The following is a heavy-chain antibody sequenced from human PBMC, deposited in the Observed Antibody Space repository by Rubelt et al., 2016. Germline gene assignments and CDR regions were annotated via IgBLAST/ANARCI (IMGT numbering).Heavy chain of an antibody. CDR1: GFTFSSYA. D-gene: IGHD3-10*01. CDR2: ISYDGSNK. V-gene: IGHV3-30*04. J-gene: IGHJ4*02. CDR3: ARDTRECFDY. Sequence: VQLLESGGGVVQPGRSLRLSCAASGFTFSSYAMHWVRQAPGKGLEWVAVISYDGSNKYYADSVKGRVTISRYKSKNALYLQMNSLRAEDTAVYYCARDTRECFDYWGQGTLVTVSS.